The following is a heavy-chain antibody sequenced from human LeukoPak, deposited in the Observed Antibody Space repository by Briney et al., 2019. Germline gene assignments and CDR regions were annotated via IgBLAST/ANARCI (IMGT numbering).Heavy chain of an antibody. J-gene: IGHJ4*02. Sequence: PSETLSLTCTVSGASISAFHWTWFRQPAGKGLEWVGLIYSSGSTLFNPSLKSRVAMSVDLTKNQLSLKLTSVTAADTAMYYCARKDGDYWGRGTLVTVSS. V-gene: IGHV4-4*07. CDR3: ARKDGDY. CDR2: IYSSGST. CDR1: GASISAFH.